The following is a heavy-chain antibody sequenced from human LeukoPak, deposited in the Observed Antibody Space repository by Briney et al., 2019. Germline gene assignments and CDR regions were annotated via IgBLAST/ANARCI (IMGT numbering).Heavy chain of an antibody. Sequence: GGSLRLSCAASGFTFSSYGMHWVRQAPGKGLEWVAVIWYDGSNKYYADSVKGRFTISRDNSKNTLYLQMNSLRAEDTAVYYCARGGYCSGGSCRRRVSSPGNGKFDPWGQGTLVTVSS. D-gene: IGHD2-15*01. CDR1: GFTFSSYG. V-gene: IGHV3-33*01. J-gene: IGHJ5*02. CDR2: IWYDGSNK. CDR3: ARGGYCSGGSCRRRVSSPGNGKFDP.